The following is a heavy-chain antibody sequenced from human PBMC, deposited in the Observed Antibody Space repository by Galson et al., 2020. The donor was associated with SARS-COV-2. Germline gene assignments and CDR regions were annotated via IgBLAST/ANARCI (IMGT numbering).Heavy chain of an antibody. J-gene: IGHJ6*02. D-gene: IGHD2-2*03. CDR3: AKGWMYYYYGMDV. CDR2: IWYDGSNQ. CDR1: GFTSSSYA. Sequence: GGSLRPSCPASGFTSSSYAMHWVRQAPGRGREWVAVIWYDGSNQYYADSVKGRFIISRDNSKNTLNLQMNSLRAEDTAVYYCAKGWMYYYYGMDVWGQGTTVTVSS. V-gene: IGHV3-33*06.